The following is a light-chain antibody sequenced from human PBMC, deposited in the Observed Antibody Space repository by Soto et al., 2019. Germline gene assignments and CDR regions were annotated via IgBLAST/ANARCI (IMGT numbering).Light chain of an antibody. CDR1: QTVRNNY. CDR2: DAS. Sequence: EFVLTQSPGTLSLSPGARATLYCRASQTVRNNYLAWYQQKPGQAPRLLIYDASSRATGIPARFSGSGSGTEFTLTISSLQSEDFAVYYCQQYGSSPITFGQGTRLEIK. V-gene: IGKV3-20*01. J-gene: IGKJ5*01. CDR3: QQYGSSPIT.